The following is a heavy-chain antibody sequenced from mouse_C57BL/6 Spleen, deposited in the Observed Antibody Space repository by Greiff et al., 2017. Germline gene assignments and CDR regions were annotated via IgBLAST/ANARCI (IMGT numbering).Heavy chain of an antibody. J-gene: IGHJ4*01. CDR2: IDPSDSYT. V-gene: IGHV1-50*01. CDR1: GYTFTSYW. Sequence: VQLQQPGAELVKPGASVKLSCKASGYTFTSYWMQWVKQRPGQGLEWIGEIDPSDSYTNYNQKFKGKATLTVDTSSSTAYMQLSSLTSEDSAVYYCARPNWSYAMDYWGQGTSVTVSS. D-gene: IGHD4-1*02. CDR3: ARPNWSYAMDY.